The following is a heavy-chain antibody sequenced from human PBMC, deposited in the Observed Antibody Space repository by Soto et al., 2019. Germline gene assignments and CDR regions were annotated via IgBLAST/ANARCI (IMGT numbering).Heavy chain of an antibody. V-gene: IGHV3-33*01. CDR2: IWYDGSNK. D-gene: IGHD3-10*01. J-gene: IGHJ6*02. Sequence: GGSLRLSCAASGFTFSSYGMHWVRQAPGKGLEWVAVIWYDGSNKYYADSVKGRFTISRDNSKNTLYLQMKSLRAEDTAVYYCARDGVRGVTGYYYYGMEVWGQGTKVTVSS. CDR3: ARDGVRGVTGYYYYGMEV. CDR1: GFTFSSYG.